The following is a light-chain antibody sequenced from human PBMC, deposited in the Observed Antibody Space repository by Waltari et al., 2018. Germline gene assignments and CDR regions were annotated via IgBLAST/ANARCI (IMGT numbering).Light chain of an antibody. Sequence: DIQMPQSPSTLSASVGARVTITCRASENVSKWLAWYQQKPGKAPKLLVYKASTLRSGVPSRFSGSGSGTEFSLTISSLQPDDFATYYCQQSYTYSYTFGQGTKLEIK. CDR1: ENVSKW. V-gene: IGKV1-5*03. J-gene: IGKJ2*01. CDR2: KAS. CDR3: QQSYTYSYT.